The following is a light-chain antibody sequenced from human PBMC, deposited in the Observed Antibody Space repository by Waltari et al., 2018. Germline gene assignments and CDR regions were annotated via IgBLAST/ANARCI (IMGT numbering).Light chain of an antibody. Sequence: QSALTQPASVSGSPGQSITISCTGTSSDVGGYNYVSWFQQHPGKAPKLMIYGVSNRPSGGSNRFAGSKSGNTASLTISGLQAEDEADYWCTSYTSSDTLVFGTGTKVTVL. CDR3: TSYTSSDTLV. CDR2: GVS. J-gene: IGLJ1*01. CDR1: SSDVGGYNY. V-gene: IGLV2-14*01.